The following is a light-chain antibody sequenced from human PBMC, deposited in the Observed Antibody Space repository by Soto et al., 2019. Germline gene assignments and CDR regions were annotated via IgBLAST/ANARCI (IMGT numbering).Light chain of an antibody. J-gene: IGKJ4*01. V-gene: IGKV3-20*01. CDR2: GAS. CDR3: QQYGSVPLT. CDR1: QSVSNSY. Sequence: EIVLTQSPGTLSLSPGERATLSCRASQSVSNSYLAWYQQKPGQAPRLLIYGASSRATGIPDRFSGSGSGADFTLTISRLEPEDFAVYYCQQYGSVPLTFGGGTKVEIK.